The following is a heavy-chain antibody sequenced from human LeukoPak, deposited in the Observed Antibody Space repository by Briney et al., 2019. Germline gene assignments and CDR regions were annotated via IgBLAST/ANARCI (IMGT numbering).Heavy chain of an antibody. J-gene: IGHJ4*02. CDR1: GGSVSSGTYF. D-gene: IGHD7-27*01. V-gene: IGHV4-61*01. CDR2: IHYSVTT. CDR3: ARWGTY. Sequence: SETLSLICTVSGGSVSSGTYFWTWVRQPPGKGLEWIGHIHYSVTTNYNPSLKSRVTMSLDTSKNQFSLKLTSVTAADTAIYFCARWGTYWGQGILVTVSS.